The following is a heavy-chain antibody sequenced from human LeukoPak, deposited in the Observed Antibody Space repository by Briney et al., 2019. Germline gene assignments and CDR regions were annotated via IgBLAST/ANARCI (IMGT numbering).Heavy chain of an antibody. CDR3: ARFPVTIFGVGHMDV. CDR2: INPSSGGT. Sequence: GASVKVSCKASGYTFTDYYLHWVRQAPGQGLEWMGWINPSSGGTNYAQKFQGRVTMTRDTSISTAYMELSRLRSDDTAVYYCARFPVTIFGVGHMDVWGKGTTVTVSS. V-gene: IGHV1-2*02. D-gene: IGHD3-3*01. CDR1: GYTFTDYY. J-gene: IGHJ6*03.